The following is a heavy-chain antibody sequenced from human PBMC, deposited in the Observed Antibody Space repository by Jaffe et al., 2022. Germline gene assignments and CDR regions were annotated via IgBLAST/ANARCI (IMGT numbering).Heavy chain of an antibody. Sequence: QVQLVQSGAEVKKPGASVKVSCKASGYTFTSYYMHWVRQAPGQGLEWMGIINPSGGSTSYAQKFQGRVTMTRDTSTSTVYMELSSLRSEDTAVYYCAREGEGYSSGSWGHWFDPWGQGTLVTVSS. J-gene: IGHJ5*02. D-gene: IGHD6-19*01. CDR2: INPSGGST. V-gene: IGHV1-46*03. CDR3: AREGEGYSSGSWGHWFDP. CDR1: GYTFTSYY.